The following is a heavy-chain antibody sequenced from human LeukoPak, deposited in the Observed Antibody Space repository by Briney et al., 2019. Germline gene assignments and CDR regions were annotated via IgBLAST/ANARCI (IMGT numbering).Heavy chain of an antibody. D-gene: IGHD6-6*01. Sequence: GGSLRLSCAASGFTFSDSYMTWVRQAPGKGVEWVAYISGSGHDINYSDPVKGRFTISRDNAKNSLYLQMSSLRVEDTAVYYCTRYPRHFDSCGQGTLVTVSS. CDR2: ISGSGHDI. J-gene: IGHJ5*01. V-gene: IGHV3-11*04. CDR1: GFTFSDSY. CDR3: TRYPRHFDS.